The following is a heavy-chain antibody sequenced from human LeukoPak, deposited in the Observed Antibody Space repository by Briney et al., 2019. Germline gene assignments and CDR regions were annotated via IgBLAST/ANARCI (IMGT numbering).Heavy chain of an antibody. J-gene: IGHJ3*02. CDR1: GFTFSSYE. V-gene: IGHV3-48*03. CDR3: ARVRDAFDI. CDR2: ISSFSSTI. Sequence: PGGSLRLSCAASGFTFSSYEMNWVRQAPGKGLEWVSYISSFSSTIYYADSVMGRFTISRDNSKNTLYLQMNSLRAEDTAVYYCARVRDAFDIWGQGTMVTVSS.